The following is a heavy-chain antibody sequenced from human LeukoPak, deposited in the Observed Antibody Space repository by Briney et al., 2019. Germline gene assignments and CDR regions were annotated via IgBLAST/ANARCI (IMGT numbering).Heavy chain of an antibody. D-gene: IGHD5-24*01. V-gene: IGHV1-46*01. CDR1: GYTFTSYY. CDR2: INPSGGST. J-gene: IGHJ4*02. CDR3: ARDGPTRGGYDY. Sequence: ASVKVSCKASGYTFTSYYMHWVRQAPGQGLEWMGIINPSGGSTSYAQKFQGRVTMTRDMSTSTVYMELSSLRSEDTAVYYCARDGPTRGGYDYRGQGTLVTVSS.